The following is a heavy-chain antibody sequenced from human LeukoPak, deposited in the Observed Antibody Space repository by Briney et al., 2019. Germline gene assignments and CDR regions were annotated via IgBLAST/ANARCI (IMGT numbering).Heavy chain of an antibody. Sequence: TGGSLRLSCAASGFSFRSYAMHWVRQAPGKGLEWATVIANDGRDKKYADSVRGRFTISRDNSKNTVYLQMNNLRADDTAVYYCAKTVVSGGWNYFDYWGQGTLVTASS. V-gene: IGHV3-30*04. D-gene: IGHD2-15*01. J-gene: IGHJ4*02. CDR2: IANDGRDK. CDR3: AKTVVSGGWNYFDY. CDR1: GFSFRSYA.